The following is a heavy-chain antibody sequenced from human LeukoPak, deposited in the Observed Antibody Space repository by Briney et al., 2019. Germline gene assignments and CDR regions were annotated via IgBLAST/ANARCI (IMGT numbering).Heavy chain of an antibody. Sequence: SETLSLTCAVYGGSFSGYYWSWIRQPPGKGLEWIGEINHSGSTNYNPSLKSRVTISVDTSRNQFSLKLSSVTAADTAVYYCARAYGSGSYYSGKEAGRPLYFDYWGQGTLVTVSS. J-gene: IGHJ4*02. CDR2: INHSGST. CDR3: ARAYGSGSYYSGKEAGRPLYFDY. D-gene: IGHD3-10*01. CDR1: GGSFSGYY. V-gene: IGHV4-34*01.